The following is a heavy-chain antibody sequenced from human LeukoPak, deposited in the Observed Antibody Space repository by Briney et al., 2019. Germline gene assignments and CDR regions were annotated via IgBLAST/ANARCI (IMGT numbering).Heavy chain of an antibody. CDR1: GGSISSSSYY. CDR2: IYYSGST. D-gene: IGHD1-26*01. V-gene: IGHV4-39*01. CDR3: ARVGWWELRLDY. J-gene: IGHJ4*02. Sequence: SETLSLTCTVSGGSISSSSYYWGWIRQPPGKGLEWIGSIYYSGSTYYNPSLKSRVTISVDTSKNQFSLKLSSVTAADTAVYYCARVGWWELRLDYWGQGTLVTVSS.